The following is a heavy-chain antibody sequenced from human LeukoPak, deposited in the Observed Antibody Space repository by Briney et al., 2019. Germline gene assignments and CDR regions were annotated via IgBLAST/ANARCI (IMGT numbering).Heavy chain of an antibody. CDR3: ARELVTDTAMVIPYYYYGMDV. CDR2: ISYDGSNK. J-gene: IGHJ6*02. D-gene: IGHD5-18*01. V-gene: IGHV3-30-3*01. Sequence: PGGSLRLSCAASGFTFSSYAMHWVRQAPGKGLEWVAVISYDGSNKYYADSVKGRFTISRDNSKNTLYLQMNSLRAEDTAVYYCARELVTDTAMVIPYYYYGMDVWGQGTTVTVSS. CDR1: GFTFSSYA.